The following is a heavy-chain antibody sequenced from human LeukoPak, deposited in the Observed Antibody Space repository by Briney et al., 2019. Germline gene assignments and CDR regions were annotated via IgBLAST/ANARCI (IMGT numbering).Heavy chain of an antibody. V-gene: IGHV1-24*01. CDR3: ATDGDIVATIPELDY. CDR2: FDPEDGET. D-gene: IGHD5-12*01. CDR1: GYTLTELS. Sequence: GASVKVSXKVSGYTLTELSMHWVRQAPGKGLEWMGGFDPEDGETIYAQKFQGRVTMTEDTSTDTAYMELSSLRSEDTAVYYCATDGDIVATIPELDYWGQGTLVTVSS. J-gene: IGHJ4*02.